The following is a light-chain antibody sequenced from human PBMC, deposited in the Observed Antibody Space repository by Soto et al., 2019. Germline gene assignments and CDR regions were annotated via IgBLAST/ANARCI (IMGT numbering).Light chain of an antibody. CDR2: AAS. J-gene: IGKJ1*01. CDR1: QSVTSSY. CDR3: QQYGSSPQT. Sequence: EIVLTQSPGTLSLSPGERATLSCRASQSVTSSYLAWYQQKPGQAPRLLIYAASSRATGIPDRFSGSGSGTDFTLTFNRLEPEDFAVYYCQQYGSSPQTFGQGTKVEIK. V-gene: IGKV3-20*01.